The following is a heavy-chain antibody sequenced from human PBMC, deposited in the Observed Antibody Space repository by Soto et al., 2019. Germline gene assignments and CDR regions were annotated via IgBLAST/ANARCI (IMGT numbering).Heavy chain of an antibody. V-gene: IGHV1-69*13. Sequence: GASVKVSCKASGGTFSSYAISWVRQAPGQGLEWMGGIIPIFGTANYAQKFQGRVTITADESTSTAYMELSSLRSEDTAVYYCARNQDIVLVPAAQGYGMDVWGQGTTVTVSS. J-gene: IGHJ6*02. CDR2: IIPIFGTA. D-gene: IGHD2-2*01. CDR3: ARNQDIVLVPAAQGYGMDV. CDR1: GGTFSSYA.